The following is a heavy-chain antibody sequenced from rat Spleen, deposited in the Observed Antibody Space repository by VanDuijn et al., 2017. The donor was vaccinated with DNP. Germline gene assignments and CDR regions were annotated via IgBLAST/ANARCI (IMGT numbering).Heavy chain of an antibody. CDR1: GFTFSDYY. CDR2: ISYDGSST. J-gene: IGHJ1*01. V-gene: IGHV5-20*01. D-gene: IGHD1-12*02. Sequence: EVQLVESGGGLVQPGRSLKLSCTASGFTFSDYYMAWVRQAPTKGLEWVASISYDGSSTYYRDSVKGRFTISRDNAKSSLYLQMDSLRSEDTATYYCTRYDGSYYYGGYFDFWGPGTMVTVSS. CDR3: TRYDGSYYYGGYFDF.